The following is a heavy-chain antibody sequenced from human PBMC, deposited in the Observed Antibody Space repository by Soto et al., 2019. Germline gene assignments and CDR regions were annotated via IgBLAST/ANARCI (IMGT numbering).Heavy chain of an antibody. CDR2: INHSGST. V-gene: IGHV4-34*01. CDR3: ARSTYDSSGNNWFDP. Sequence: SETLSLTCAVYGGSFSGYYWSWIRQPPGKGLEWIGEINHSGSTNYNPSLKSRVTISVDTSKNQFSLKLSSVTAADTAVYYCARSTYDSSGNNWFDPWGQGTMVTVSS. CDR1: GGSFSGYY. J-gene: IGHJ5*02. D-gene: IGHD3-22*01.